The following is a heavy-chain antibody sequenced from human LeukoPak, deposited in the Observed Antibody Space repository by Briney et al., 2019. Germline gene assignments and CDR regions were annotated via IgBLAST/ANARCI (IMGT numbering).Heavy chain of an antibody. CDR2: IRSDESGT. CDR3: AREGSGWYYFDY. CDR1: GFTFSSYW. Sequence: GGSLRLSCAASGFTFSSYWMHWVRQAPGKGLVWVSRIRSDESGTSYADSVRGRFTISRDNAKSTLYLQMNSLRAEDTAIYYCAREGSGWYYFDYWGQGTLVTVSS. V-gene: IGHV3-74*01. D-gene: IGHD6-19*01. J-gene: IGHJ4*02.